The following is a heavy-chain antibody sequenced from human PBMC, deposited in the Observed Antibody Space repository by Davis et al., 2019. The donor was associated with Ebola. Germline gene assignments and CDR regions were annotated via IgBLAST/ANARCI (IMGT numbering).Heavy chain of an antibody. J-gene: IGHJ6*02. V-gene: IGHV3-21*01. CDR2: ISSSSSYT. CDR1: GFTFSSYS. Sequence: GGSLRLSCAASGFTFSSYSMNWVRQAPGKGLEWVSSISSSSSYTNYADSVKGRFTISRDNAKNSLYLQMNSLRAEDTAVYYCARDGTLRFLEWLRYGMDVWGQGTTVTVSS. D-gene: IGHD3-3*01. CDR3: ARDGTLRFLEWLRYGMDV.